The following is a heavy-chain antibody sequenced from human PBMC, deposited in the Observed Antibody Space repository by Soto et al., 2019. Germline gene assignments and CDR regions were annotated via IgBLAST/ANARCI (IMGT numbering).Heavy chain of an antibody. CDR3: ARDIVVVPDAMHYYYGMDV. CDR2: IWYDGSNK. V-gene: IGHV3-33*01. D-gene: IGHD2-2*01. J-gene: IGHJ6*02. CDR1: GFTFSSYG. Sequence: QVQLVESGGGVVQPGRSLRLSCAASGFTFSSYGMHWVRQAPGKGLEWVAVIWYDGSNKYYADSVKGRFTISRDNSKNTQYLQMNSPRAEDTAVYYCARDIVVVPDAMHYYYGMDVWGPGNTVTVSS.